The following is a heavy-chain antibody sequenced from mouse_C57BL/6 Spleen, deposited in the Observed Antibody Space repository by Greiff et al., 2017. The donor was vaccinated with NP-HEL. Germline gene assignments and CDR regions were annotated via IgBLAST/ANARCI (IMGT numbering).Heavy chain of an antibody. V-gene: IGHV1-52*01. J-gene: IGHJ4*01. CDR3: AREGGYGSSPMDY. Sequence: QVHVKQPGAELVRPGSSVKLSCKASGYTFTSYWMHWVKQRPIQGLEWIGNIDPSDSETHYNQKFKDKATLTVDKSSSTAYMQLSSLTSEDSAVYYCAREGGYGSSPMDYWGQGTSVTVSS. CDR2: IDPSDSET. CDR1: GYTFTSYW. D-gene: IGHD1-1*01.